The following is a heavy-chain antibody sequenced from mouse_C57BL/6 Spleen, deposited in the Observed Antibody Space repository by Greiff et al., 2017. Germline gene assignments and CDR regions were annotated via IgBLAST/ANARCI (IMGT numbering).Heavy chain of an antibody. J-gene: IGHJ4*01. Sequence: VQLQQSGAELARPGASVKLSCKASGYTFTSYGISWVKQRTGQGLEWIGEIYPRSGNTYYNEKFNGKATLTADKSSSTAYMELRSLTSEDSAVYFCSTVVVDYYAMDYWGQGTSVTVSS. CDR2: IYPRSGNT. CDR1: GYTFTSYG. V-gene: IGHV1-81*01. D-gene: IGHD1-1*01. CDR3: STVVVDYYAMDY.